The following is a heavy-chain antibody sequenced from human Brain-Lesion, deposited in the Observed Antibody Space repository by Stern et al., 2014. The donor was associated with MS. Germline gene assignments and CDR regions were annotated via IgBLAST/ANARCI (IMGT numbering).Heavy chain of an antibody. CDR1: GGSISSGGYY. V-gene: IGHV4-61*02. J-gene: IGHJ6*02. D-gene: IGHD2-2*01. CDR3: ARGRVVPGFQYYATDV. Sequence: QLVQSGPGLVKPSQTLSLSCTVSGGSISSGGYYWSWIRQPAGKGLEWIGRIFNRGSTSYNPPPKSRVTISKDTSKNPISLRLNSMTAADTAVYYCARGRVVPGFQYYATDVWGQGTTVIVSS. CDR2: IFNRGST.